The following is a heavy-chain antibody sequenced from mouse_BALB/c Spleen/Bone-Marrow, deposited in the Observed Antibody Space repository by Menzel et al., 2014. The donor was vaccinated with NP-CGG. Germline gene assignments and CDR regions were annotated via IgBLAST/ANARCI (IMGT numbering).Heavy chain of an antibody. CDR3: ARLDVGGY. V-gene: IGHV5-17*02. Sequence: EVQVVESGGGLVQPGGSRKLSCAASGFTFSSFGMHWVRQVPEKGLEWVAYISDGSSTIYYADTVKGRFTISRDNPKNTLFLQMTSLRSEDTAMYYCARLDVGGYWGQGTTLTVSS. CDR2: ISDGSSTI. CDR1: GFTFSSFG. J-gene: IGHJ2*01.